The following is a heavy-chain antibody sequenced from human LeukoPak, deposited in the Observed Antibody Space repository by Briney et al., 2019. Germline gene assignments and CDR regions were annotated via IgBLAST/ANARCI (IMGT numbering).Heavy chain of an antibody. Sequence: GGSLRLSCAASGFTFSSYAMHWVRQAPGKGLEWVAVISYDGSNKYYADSVKGRFTVSRDNSKNTLYLQMNSLRAEDTAVYYCARFLNRGVYYSSMDVWGKGTTVTVSS. D-gene: IGHD2-8*01. CDR2: ISYDGSNK. CDR3: ARFLNRGVYYSSMDV. V-gene: IGHV3-30-3*01. J-gene: IGHJ6*03. CDR1: GFTFSSYA.